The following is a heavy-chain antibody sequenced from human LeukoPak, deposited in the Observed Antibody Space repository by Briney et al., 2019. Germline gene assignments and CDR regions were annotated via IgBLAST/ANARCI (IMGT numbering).Heavy chain of an antibody. Sequence: SETLSLTCTVSGGSISSHYWSWIRQPPGKGLEWIGYIYYSGSTNYNPSLKSRVTISVDTSKNQFSLNLSSVTAADTAVYYCARGGVATSLDYWGQGTLVTVSS. CDR2: IYYSGST. V-gene: IGHV4-59*11. CDR1: GGSISSHY. CDR3: ARGGVATSLDY. J-gene: IGHJ4*02. D-gene: IGHD5-12*01.